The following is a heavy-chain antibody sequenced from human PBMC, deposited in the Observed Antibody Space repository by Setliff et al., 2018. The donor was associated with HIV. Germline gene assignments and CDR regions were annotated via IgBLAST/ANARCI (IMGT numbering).Heavy chain of an antibody. Sequence: SSETLSLTCTVSGGSINSYYWSWIRQPAGKGLEWIGRIYTSGSTNYNPSLKSRVTMSVDTSKNQFSLKLSSVTAADTAVYYCARTVTGGPIMVRAAFDIWGRGTMVTVSS. D-gene: IGHD3-10*01. J-gene: IGHJ3*02. CDR3: ARTVTGGPIMVRAAFDI. V-gene: IGHV4-4*07. CDR1: GGSINSYY. CDR2: IYTSGST.